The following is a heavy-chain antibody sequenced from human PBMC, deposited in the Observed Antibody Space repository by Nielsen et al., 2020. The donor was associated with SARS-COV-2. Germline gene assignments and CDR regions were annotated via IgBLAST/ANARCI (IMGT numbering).Heavy chain of an antibody. CDR2: IYSGGGT. D-gene: IGHD2-15*01. CDR3: ARAAGYCSGGSCYSGGWFDP. J-gene: IGHJ5*02. Sequence: VRQAPGKGLEWVSVIYSGGGTYYADSVKGRFTISRDNSKNTLYLQMNSLRAEDTAVYYCARAAGYCSGGSCYSGGWFDPWGQGTLVTVSS. V-gene: IGHV3-53*01.